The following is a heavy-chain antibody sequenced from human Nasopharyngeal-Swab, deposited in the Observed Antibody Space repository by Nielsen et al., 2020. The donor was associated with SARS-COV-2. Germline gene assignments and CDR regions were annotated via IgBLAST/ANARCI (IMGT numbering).Heavy chain of an antibody. CDR1: GFTVSNSY. Sequence: GESLKISCVVSGFTVSNSYINWVRQAPGKGLEWVLSITRDGRIYSGDSARGRFTISRDNARNLVYVEMNSLRVDDTAVYFCSRSEIRTTGDFWGQGTLVTVSS. D-gene: IGHD1-1*01. J-gene: IGHJ4*02. V-gene: IGHV3-69-1*01. CDR2: ITRDGRI. CDR3: SRSEIRTTGDF.